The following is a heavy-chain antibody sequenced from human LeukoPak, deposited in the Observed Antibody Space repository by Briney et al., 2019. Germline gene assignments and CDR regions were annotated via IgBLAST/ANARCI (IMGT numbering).Heavy chain of an antibody. D-gene: IGHD1-1*01. CDR2: INPSGGST. J-gene: IGHJ4*02. Sequence: ASVKVSCKASGYTFTSYYMHWVRQAPGQGLEWMGIINPSGGSTSYAQKFQGRVTMTRDTSTSTVYMELSSLRSEDTAAYYCARAPTGTYHFDYWGQGTLVTVSS. V-gene: IGHV1-46*01. CDR3: ARAPTGTYHFDY. CDR1: GYTFTSYY.